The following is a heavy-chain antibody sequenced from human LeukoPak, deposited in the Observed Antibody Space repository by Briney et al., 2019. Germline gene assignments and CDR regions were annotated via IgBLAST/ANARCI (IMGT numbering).Heavy chain of an antibody. CDR1: GGTFSSYA. Sequence: GASVKVSCKASGGTFSSYAISWVRQAPGQGLEWMGGIIPIFGTANYAQKFQGRVTITADESTSTACMELSSLRSEDTAVYYCARETVARGLVAFDIWGQGTMVTVSS. CDR3: ARETVARGLVAFDI. J-gene: IGHJ3*02. V-gene: IGHV1-69*01. D-gene: IGHD6-19*01. CDR2: IIPIFGTA.